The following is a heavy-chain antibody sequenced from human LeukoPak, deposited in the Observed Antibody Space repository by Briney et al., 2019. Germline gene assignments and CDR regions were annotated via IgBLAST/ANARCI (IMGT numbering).Heavy chain of an antibody. J-gene: IGHJ5*02. CDR2: IYYTGSST. D-gene: IGHD3-10*01. Sequence: SETLSLTCTVSGGSIRNKYWSWIRQPPGKGLEWIGYIYYTGSSTYYNPSLESRVSISVDTSKDQFSLRLNSVTAADTAVYYCARPQWQDTMGPWFDPWGQGTLVTVSS. CDR3: ARPQWQDTMGPWFDP. CDR1: GGSIRNKY. V-gene: IGHV4-59*01.